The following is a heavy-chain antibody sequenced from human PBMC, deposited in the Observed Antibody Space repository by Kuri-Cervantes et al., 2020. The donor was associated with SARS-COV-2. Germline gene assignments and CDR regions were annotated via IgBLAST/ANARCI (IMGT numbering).Heavy chain of an antibody. J-gene: IGHJ6*03. D-gene: IGHD3-3*01. CDR3: ARGVRFLDPKYYYFYYYMDV. Sequence: SQTLSLTCAVYGGSFRGYYWSWIRQPPGKGLEWIGEINHGGGTNYNPSLMSRVTISVDTSKNQFSLKLRSVTAADTAVYYCARGVRFLDPKYYYFYYYMDVWGKGTTVTVSS. V-gene: IGHV4-34*01. CDR1: GGSFRGYY. CDR2: INHGGGT.